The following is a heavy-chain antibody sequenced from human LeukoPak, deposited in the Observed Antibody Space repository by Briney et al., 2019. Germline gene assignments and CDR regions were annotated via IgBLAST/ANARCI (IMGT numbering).Heavy chain of an antibody. V-gene: IGHV3-23*01. Sequence: GGSLRLSCAASGFTFSSYAMSWVRQAPGKGLEWVSAISGSGGSTYYADSVKGRFTISRDNSKNTLYLQMNSLRAEDTAVYYCARTYYYESSGYYYYVYWGQGTLVTVSS. J-gene: IGHJ4*02. CDR3: ARTYYYESSGYYYYVY. CDR1: GFTFSSYA. CDR2: ISGSGGST. D-gene: IGHD3-22*01.